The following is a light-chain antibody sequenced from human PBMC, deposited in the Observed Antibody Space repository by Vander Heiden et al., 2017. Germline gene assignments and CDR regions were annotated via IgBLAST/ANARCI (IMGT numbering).Light chain of an antibody. CDR1: QTVSTD. Sequence: EIVMTQSPVTLSVSTGERATLSCRASQTVSTDLAWYQQIRGQAPRLLIYGASTRATGVPARFSGSGSGTEFTLTISSLQSEDFVVYYCQQYHSCPLTFGGGTKVEIK. V-gene: IGKV3-15*01. CDR2: GAS. J-gene: IGKJ4*01. CDR3: QQYHSCPLT.